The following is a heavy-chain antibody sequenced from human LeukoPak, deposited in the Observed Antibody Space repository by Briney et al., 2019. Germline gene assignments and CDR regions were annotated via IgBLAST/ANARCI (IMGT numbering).Heavy chain of an antibody. D-gene: IGHD3-10*02. CDR2: ISGSGGST. Sequence: GGSLRLSCGASGFTFSSYSMNWVRQAPGKGLEWVSAISGSGGSTYYADSVKGRFTISRDNSKNTLYLQMNSLRAEDTAVYYCAKDLSAQNYFLGYYYGMDVWGQGTTVTVSS. CDR3: AKDLSAQNYFLGYYYGMDV. J-gene: IGHJ6*02. V-gene: IGHV3-23*01. CDR1: GFTFSSYS.